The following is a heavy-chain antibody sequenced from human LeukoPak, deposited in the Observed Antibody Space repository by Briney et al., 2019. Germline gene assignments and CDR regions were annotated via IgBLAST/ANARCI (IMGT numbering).Heavy chain of an antibody. D-gene: IGHD6-19*01. V-gene: IGHV4-34*01. CDR3: AREGRLAVGGFDH. CDR2: INHSGST. Sequence: PSETLSLTCAVYGGSFSGYYWSWIRQPPGKGLEWIGEINHSGSTNYNPSLKSRVTISVDTSKNQFSLKLSSVTAADTAVYYCAREGRLAVGGFDHWGQGTLVTVSS. J-gene: IGHJ4*02. CDR1: GGSFSGYY.